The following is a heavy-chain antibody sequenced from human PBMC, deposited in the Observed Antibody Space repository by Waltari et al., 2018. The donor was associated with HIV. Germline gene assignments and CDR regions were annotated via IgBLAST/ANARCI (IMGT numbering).Heavy chain of an antibody. CDR1: GFTFSSYS. V-gene: IGHV3-21*01. D-gene: IGHD3-9*01. CDR3: ARSYDILTGGTSFDY. J-gene: IGHJ4*02. Sequence: EVQLVESGGGLVKPGGSLRLSCAASGFTFSSYSMNWVRQATGKGLEWVSSISSSSSYIYYADSVKGRFPISSDNAKNSLYLQMNSLSAEDTAVYYCARSYDILTGGTSFDYWGQGTLVTVSS. CDR2: ISSSSSYI.